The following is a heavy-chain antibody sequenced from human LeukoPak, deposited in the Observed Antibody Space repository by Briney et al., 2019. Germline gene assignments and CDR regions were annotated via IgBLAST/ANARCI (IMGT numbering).Heavy chain of an antibody. CDR3: ARHYDNYSFGVDV. CDR2: SKYSGNT. D-gene: IGHD3-9*01. CDR1: GGSIRTYH. V-gene: IGHV4-59*08. J-gene: IGHJ6*02. Sequence: SETLPLTCTVSGGSIRTYHWSWIRQPPGKGLEWIVYSKYSGNTNYNPSLKSRVTISIDTSKNQFSLRLSSVTAADAAVYYCARHYDNYSFGVDVWGQGTAVTVSS.